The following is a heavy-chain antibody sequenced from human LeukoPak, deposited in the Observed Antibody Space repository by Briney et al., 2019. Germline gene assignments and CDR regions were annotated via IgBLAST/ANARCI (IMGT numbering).Heavy chain of an antibody. D-gene: IGHD3-10*01. J-gene: IGHJ4*02. CDR1: GGTFSSYA. CDR3: ARDRVWFGELSDFGY. CDR2: ISAYNGNT. V-gene: IGHV1-18*01. Sequence: ASVKVSCKASGGTFSSYAISWVRQAPGQGLEWMGWISAYNGNTNYAQKLQGRVTMTTDTSTSTAYMELRSLRSDDTAVYYCARDRVWFGELSDFGYWGQGTLVTVSS.